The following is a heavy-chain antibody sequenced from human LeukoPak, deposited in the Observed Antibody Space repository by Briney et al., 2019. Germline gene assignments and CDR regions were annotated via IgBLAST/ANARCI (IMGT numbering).Heavy chain of an antibody. Sequence: SQTLSLTCTVSGGSISSGGYYWSWIRQHPGKGLEWIGYIYYSGSTYYNPSLKSRVTISVDTSKNQFSLKLSSGTAADTAVYYCARDRSKGFDYWGQGVLVTVSS. J-gene: IGHJ4*02. CDR2: IYYSGST. CDR3: ARDRSKGFDY. CDR1: GGSISSGGYY. V-gene: IGHV4-31*03.